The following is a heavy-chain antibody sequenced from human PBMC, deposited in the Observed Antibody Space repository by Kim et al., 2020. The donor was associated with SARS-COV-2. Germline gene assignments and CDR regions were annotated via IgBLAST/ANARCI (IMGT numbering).Heavy chain of an antibody. D-gene: IGHD2-15*01. J-gene: IGHJ4*02. CDR2: IRYDGTYT. V-gene: IGHV3-74*01. CDR3: ARYTMVTGGDY. Sequence: GGSLRLSCAASGFTFSTYWMHWVRQAPGKGLVWVSRIRYDGTYTSYADSVRGRFTISRDNAKNTLFLQMNSLTAEDTAVYYCARYTMVTGGDYWGQGTLVTVSS. CDR1: GFTFSTYW.